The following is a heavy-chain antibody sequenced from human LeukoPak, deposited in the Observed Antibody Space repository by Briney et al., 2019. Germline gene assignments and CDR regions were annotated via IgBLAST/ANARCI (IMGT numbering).Heavy chain of an antibody. V-gene: IGHV3-30-3*01. D-gene: IGHD3-16*01. Sequence: PGGSLRLSCAASGFTFSSYAMHWVRQAPGKGLEWVAVISYDGSNKYYADSVKGRFTISRDNSKHTLYLQMNSLRAEDTAVYFCARWGKGFDYWGQGTLATVSS. J-gene: IGHJ4*02. CDR2: ISYDGSNK. CDR1: GFTFSSYA. CDR3: ARWGKGFDY.